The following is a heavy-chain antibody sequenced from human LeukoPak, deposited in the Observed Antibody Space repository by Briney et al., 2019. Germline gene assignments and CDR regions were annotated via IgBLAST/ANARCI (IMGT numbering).Heavy chain of an antibody. CDR1: GGTFSSYA. V-gene: IGHV1-69*05. Sequence: SVRVSCKASGGTFSSYAISWVRQAPGQGLEWMGGIIPIFGTANYAQKFQGRVTITTDESTSTAYMELSSLRSEDTAVYYCARSTMVVSSTFFDYWGQGTLVTVSS. CDR2: IIPIFGTA. D-gene: IGHD4-23*01. CDR3: ARSTMVVSSTFFDY. J-gene: IGHJ4*02.